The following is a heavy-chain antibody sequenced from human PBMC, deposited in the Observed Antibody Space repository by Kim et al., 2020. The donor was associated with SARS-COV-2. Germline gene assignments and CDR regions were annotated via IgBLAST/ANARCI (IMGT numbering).Heavy chain of an antibody. Sequence: SETLSLTCSISGVSISRTSYYWAWVRQPPGKGLEWIGCIYFSGSTYYNPSLKSRVIMSVDTARNQFSLNLASVTGADTAAYYCARWGSGSYYGAAPDETDVWGQGTTVTVSS. CDR1: GVSISRTSYY. CDR2: IYFSGST. J-gene: IGHJ6*02. CDR3: ARWGSGSYYGAAPDETDV. D-gene: IGHD3-10*01. V-gene: IGHV4-39*07.